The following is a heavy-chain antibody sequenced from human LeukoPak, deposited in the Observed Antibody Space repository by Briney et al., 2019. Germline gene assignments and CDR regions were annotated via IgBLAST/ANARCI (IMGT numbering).Heavy chain of an antibody. CDR2: ISAYNGNT. Sequence: ASVKVSCKASGYTFTSYGISWVRQAPGQGLEWMGWISAYNGNTNYAQKLQGRVTMTTDTSTSTAYMELRSLRSDDTAVYYCARDSDYSDYINRFDPWGQGTLVTVSS. V-gene: IGHV1-18*01. CDR1: GYTFTSYG. J-gene: IGHJ5*02. D-gene: IGHD4-11*01. CDR3: ARDSDYSDYINRFDP.